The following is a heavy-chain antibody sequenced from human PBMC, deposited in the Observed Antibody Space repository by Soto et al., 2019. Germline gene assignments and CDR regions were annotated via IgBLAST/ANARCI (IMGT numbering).Heavy chain of an antibody. V-gene: IGHV1-3*01. D-gene: IGHD3-22*01. CDR2: INAGDGNA. CDR1: GYTFTYYT. CDR3: TRDYYDSSGYYPKFDY. J-gene: IGHJ4*02. Sequence: ASVKVSCKASGYTFTYYTVHWVRQAPGQRLEWMGWINAGDGNAKYSPNFQGRVTITKDTSASTVYMELSSLRSEDTAVYFCTRDYYDSSGYYPKFDYWGQGTLVTVSS.